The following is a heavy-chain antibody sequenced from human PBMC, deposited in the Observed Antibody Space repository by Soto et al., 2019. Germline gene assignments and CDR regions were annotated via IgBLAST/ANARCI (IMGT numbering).Heavy chain of an antibody. Sequence: DVQLVESGGGLMQPGESLILSCAASGLTVSVKKYVAWVRQAPGKGREWVSARDDVDGSFYADSVKGRITTSSDSSKTTVYLQMNGLRPDDTAVYYCAAWHEREHAYDVWGQGTTVTVAS. J-gene: IGHJ3*01. V-gene: IGHV3-53*01. CDR2: RDDVDGS. CDR3: AAWHEREHAYDV. D-gene: IGHD1-1*01. CDR1: GLTVSVKKY.